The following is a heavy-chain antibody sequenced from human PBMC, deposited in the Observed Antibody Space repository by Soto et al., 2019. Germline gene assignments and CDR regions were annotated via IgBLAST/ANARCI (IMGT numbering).Heavy chain of an antibody. CDR3: ARDSLSPVVVTAQFDY. J-gene: IGHJ4*01. CDR2: ISAYNGNT. D-gene: IGHD2-21*02. CDR1: GYTFTSYG. Sequence: ASVKVSCKASGYTFTSYGISWVRQAPGQGLEWMGWISAYNGNTNYAQKLQGRVTMTTDTSTSTAYMELRSLRSDDTAVYYCARDSLSPVVVTAQFDYWGQEPWSPSPQ. V-gene: IGHV1-18*01.